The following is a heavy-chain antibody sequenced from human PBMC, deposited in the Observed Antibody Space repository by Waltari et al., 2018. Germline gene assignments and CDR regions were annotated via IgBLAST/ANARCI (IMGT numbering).Heavy chain of an antibody. J-gene: IGHJ3*02. CDR3: AKDLTMVQPLDAFDI. CDR2: ICCRGGST. D-gene: IGHD3-10*01. Sequence: EVQLVESGGGLVQPGGSLRLSCAASGFTFSSYAMSWVRQAPGKGLEWVAAICCRGGSTYYADSVKGRFTISRDNSKSTLYLQMNSLRAEDTAVDDCAKDLTMVQPLDAFDIGGQGTMVTVSS. V-gene: IGHV3-23*04. CDR1: GFTFSSYA.